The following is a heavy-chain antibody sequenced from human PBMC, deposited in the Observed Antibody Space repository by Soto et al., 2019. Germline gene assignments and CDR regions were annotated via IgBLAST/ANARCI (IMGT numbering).Heavy chain of an antibody. V-gene: IGHV3-33*01. CDR2: IWYDGSNK. D-gene: IGHD3-3*01. Sequence: GGSLRLSCAASGFTFSSYGMHWVRQAPGKGLEWVAVIWYDGSNKYYADSVKGRFTISRDNSKNTLYLQMNSLRAEDTAVYYCARDPSLLRFLEWSYRAAWFDPWGQGTLVTVSS. J-gene: IGHJ5*02. CDR3: ARDPSLLRFLEWSYRAAWFDP. CDR1: GFTFSSYG.